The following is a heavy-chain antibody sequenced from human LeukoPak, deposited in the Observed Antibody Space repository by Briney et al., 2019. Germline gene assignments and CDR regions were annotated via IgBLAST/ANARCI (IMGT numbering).Heavy chain of an antibody. CDR3: AEDLARYSSSSEDY. CDR1: GFTFSSYG. D-gene: IGHD6-6*01. J-gene: IGHJ4*02. V-gene: IGHV3-30*02. Sequence: GGSLRLSCAASGFTFSSYGMHWVRQTPGKGLEWVAFIQYDGSNKYYADSVKGRFTISRDNSKNTLYLQMNSLRAEDTAVYYCAEDLARYSSSSEDYWGQGTLVTVSS. CDR2: IQYDGSNK.